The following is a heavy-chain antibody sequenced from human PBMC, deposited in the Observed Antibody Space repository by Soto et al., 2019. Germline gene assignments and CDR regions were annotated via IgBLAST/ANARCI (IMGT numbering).Heavy chain of an antibody. D-gene: IGHD4-17*01. CDR2: TYYRSKWYY. J-gene: IGHJ4*02. CDR1: GGSVSSDSAS. V-gene: IGHV6-1*01. CDR3: ARGSTVTTGFDY. Sequence: PSQALSLTCANSGGSVSSDSASWNLIRQSPSRGLEWLGRTYYRSKWYYSYAVSLKSRMTINPDTSKNQFSLQLNSVTPDDTAVYYCARGSTVTTGFDYWGQGTLVTVSS.